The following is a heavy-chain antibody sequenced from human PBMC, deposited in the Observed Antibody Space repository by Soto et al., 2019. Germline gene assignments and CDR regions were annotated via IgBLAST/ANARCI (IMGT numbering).Heavy chain of an antibody. Sequence: QVQLQESGPGLVKPSQTLSLTCTVSGGSISSGDYYWSWIRQPPGKGLEWIGYIYYSGSTYYNPALKCLVTVSHDTCQRQCSLTLTSVTAADTAVYYCARAVGDPENDYWGQGTLVTVSS. CDR2: IYYSGST. J-gene: IGHJ4*02. V-gene: IGHV4-30-4*01. D-gene: IGHD4-17*01. CDR1: GGSISSGDYY. CDR3: ARAVGDPENDY.